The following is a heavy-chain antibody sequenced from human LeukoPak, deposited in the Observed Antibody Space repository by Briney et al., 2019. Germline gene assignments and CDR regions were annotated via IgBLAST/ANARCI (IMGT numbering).Heavy chain of an antibody. CDR1: GYTFTSYG. Sequence: ASVKVSCKASGYTFTSYGISWVRQAPGQGLEWMGWISAYNGNTNYAQKLQGRVTMTTDTSTSTAYMELRSLRSYDTAAYYCARGPPYYYDSSGPLDYWGQGTLVTVSS. V-gene: IGHV1-18*01. D-gene: IGHD3-22*01. CDR2: ISAYNGNT. J-gene: IGHJ4*02. CDR3: ARGPPYYYDSSGPLDY.